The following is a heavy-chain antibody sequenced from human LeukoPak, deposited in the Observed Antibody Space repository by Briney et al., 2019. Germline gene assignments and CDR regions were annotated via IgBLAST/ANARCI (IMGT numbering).Heavy chain of an antibody. Sequence: GGTLRLSCAGSGFPFSSHGMNWVRQAPGKGLEWVSSVSGSGDDTYYADSVKGRFIISRDNSKTTMYLQMNSLRADDTAVYYCAKSYNNPTVAIRVRGVIPYFDSWGQGSLVTVSS. D-gene: IGHD3-10*01. CDR2: VSGSGDDT. CDR1: GFPFSSHG. CDR3: AKSYNNPTVAIRVRGVIPYFDS. V-gene: IGHV3-23*01. J-gene: IGHJ4*02.